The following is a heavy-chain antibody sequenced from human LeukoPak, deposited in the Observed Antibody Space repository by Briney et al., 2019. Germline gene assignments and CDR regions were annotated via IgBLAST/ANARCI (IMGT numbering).Heavy chain of an antibody. CDR1: GFTFSSYA. CDR2: ISGSDGST. CDR3: AKFSPYGGNSY. V-gene: IGHV3-23*01. Sequence: GGSLRLSCAASGFTFSSYAMSWVRQAPGKGLEWVSFISGSDGSTYYADSVQGRFTISRDNSKNTLYLQVNSLRAEDTAVYYCAKFSPYGGNSYWGQGTLVTVSS. D-gene: IGHD4-23*01. J-gene: IGHJ1*01.